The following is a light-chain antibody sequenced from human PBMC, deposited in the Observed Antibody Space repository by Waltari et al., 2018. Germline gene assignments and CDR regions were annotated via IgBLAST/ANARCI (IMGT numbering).Light chain of an antibody. CDR1: SSNIGSNY. J-gene: IGLJ2*01. CDR3: AAWDDSLSGPKV. CDR2: RNN. Sequence: QSVLTQPPSASGTPGQRVTISCSGSSSNIGSNYVYWYQQLPGTAPKLLIYRNNQRPAGVPDRFSGSESGTSASRAISGLRSEDEADYYCAAWDDSLSGPKVFGGGTKLTVL. V-gene: IGLV1-47*01.